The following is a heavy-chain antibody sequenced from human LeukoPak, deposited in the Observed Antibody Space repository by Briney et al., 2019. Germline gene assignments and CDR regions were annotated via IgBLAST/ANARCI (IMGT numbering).Heavy chain of an antibody. CDR3: ARDLGRWFGEIDY. J-gene: IGHJ4*02. Sequence: GGSLRVSCAASGFTFSSYEMNWVRQAPGKGLEWVPYISSSGSTIYYADSVKGRFTISRDNAKNSPYLQMNSLRAEDTAVYYCARDLGRWFGEIDYWGQGTLVTVSS. CDR2: ISSSGSTI. V-gene: IGHV3-48*03. D-gene: IGHD3-10*01. CDR1: GFTFSSYE.